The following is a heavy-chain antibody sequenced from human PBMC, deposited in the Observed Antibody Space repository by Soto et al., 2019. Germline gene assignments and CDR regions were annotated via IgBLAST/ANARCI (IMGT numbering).Heavy chain of an antibody. Sequence: GASLKISCKASGYTFTHYWIGWVRQMPGKGLEWMGIIYPSDSDTRYSPSFQGQVTISVDKSISTAYLHWSSLKASDTATYFCSRHPPPGYCSGGSCQHKFDYWGQGTEVTVSS. D-gene: IGHD2-15*01. CDR2: IYPSDSDT. V-gene: IGHV5-51*01. J-gene: IGHJ4*02. CDR3: SRHPPPGYCSGGSCQHKFDY. CDR1: GYTFTHYW.